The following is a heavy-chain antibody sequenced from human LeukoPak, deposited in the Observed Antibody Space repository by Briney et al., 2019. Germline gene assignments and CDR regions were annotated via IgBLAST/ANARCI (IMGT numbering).Heavy chain of an antibody. CDR1: GGSISRYY. D-gene: IGHD6-13*01. CDR3: ARYISSGNDY. Sequence: SETLSLTCTVSGGSISRYYWSWIRQPPGRGLEWIAFIPYSGRTNSNPSLKSRVTLSVDTSKNQFSLKLISVTAADTAVYYCARYISSGNDYWGQGSLVTVSS. J-gene: IGHJ4*02. CDR2: IPYSGRT. V-gene: IGHV4-59*08.